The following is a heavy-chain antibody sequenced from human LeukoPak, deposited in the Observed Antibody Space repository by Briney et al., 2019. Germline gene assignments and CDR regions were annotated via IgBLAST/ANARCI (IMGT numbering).Heavy chain of an antibody. CDR1: GNYW. Sequence: GGSLRPSCAASGNYWMHWVRQAPGKGLVWVSHINSDGSWTSYADSVKGRFTISKDNAQNTVYLQMNRLRAEDTAVYYRVSYHETYWGRGTLVTVSS. J-gene: IGHJ4*02. CDR3: VSYHETY. CDR2: INSDGSWT. V-gene: IGHV3-74*01. D-gene: IGHD2-2*01.